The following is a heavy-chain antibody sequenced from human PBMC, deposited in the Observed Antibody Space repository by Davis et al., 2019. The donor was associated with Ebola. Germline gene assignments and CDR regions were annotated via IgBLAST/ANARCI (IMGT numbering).Heavy chain of an antibody. CDR1: GGSISSYY. CDR3: ASVVLMMGAAALDV. Sequence: PSETLSLTCTVSGGSISSYYWSWIRQPPGKGLEWIGYIYYSGSTDYNPSLKSRVTISVDTSKNQFSLKLSSVTAADTAVYYCASVVLMMGAAALDVWGKGTTVTVSS. CDR2: IYYSGST. D-gene: IGHD1-26*01. V-gene: IGHV4-59*08. J-gene: IGHJ6*04.